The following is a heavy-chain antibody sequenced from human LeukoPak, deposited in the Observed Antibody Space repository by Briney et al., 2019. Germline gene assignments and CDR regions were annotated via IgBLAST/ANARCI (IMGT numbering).Heavy chain of an antibody. V-gene: IGHV1-46*01. CDR3: SSIVATISSPVRDY. CDR2: INPSGGST. D-gene: IGHD5-12*01. Sequence: ASVKVSCKASGYTFTSYYMHWVRQAPGQGLEWMGIINPSGGSTSYAQKFQGRVTITTDESTSTAYMELSSLRSEDTAVYYCSSIVATISSPVRDYWGQGTLVTVSS. J-gene: IGHJ4*02. CDR1: GYTFTSYY.